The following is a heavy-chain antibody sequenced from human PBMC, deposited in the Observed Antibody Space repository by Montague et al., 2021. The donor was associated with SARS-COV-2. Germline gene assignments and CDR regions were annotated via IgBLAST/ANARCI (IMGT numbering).Heavy chain of an antibody. D-gene: IGHD2-2*01. J-gene: IGHJ4*02. Sequence: SETLSLTCTVSGGSIRYSSYYWGWIRQPPGKGLEWIGGIYYSGSTYYNPPLKSRVTISVDTSKNQFSLKLSSVTAADTAVYYCVRGDEYPKIDFWGQGILVTVSS. V-gene: IGHV4-39*01. CDR2: IYYSGST. CDR1: GGSIRYSSYY. CDR3: VRGDEYPKIDF.